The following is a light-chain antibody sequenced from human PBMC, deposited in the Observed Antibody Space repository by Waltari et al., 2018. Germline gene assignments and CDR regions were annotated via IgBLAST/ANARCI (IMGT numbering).Light chain of an antibody. CDR2: GAS. J-gene: IGKJ1*01. V-gene: IGKV3-15*01. Sequence: DIVMTQSPGTMSVSPGERATLSCRASQSVGRKLAWYQQTPGQATRLLISGASTRATGVPAKFSGSGSGTEFTLSISSLQSEDFSVYYCQQYNDWPPRFGQGTKVEVK. CDR1: QSVGRK. CDR3: QQYNDWPPR.